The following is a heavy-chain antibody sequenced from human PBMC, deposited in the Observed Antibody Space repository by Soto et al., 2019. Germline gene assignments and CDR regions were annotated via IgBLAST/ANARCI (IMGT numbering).Heavy chain of an antibody. Sequence: GGSLRLSCVVSGFTVSSSNYMSWVRQAPGKGLEWVSVIYTGGTTYYADSVKGRFTISRDNSKSTLYLQMNSLRAEDTALYYCAKGRSYYYYYGVDVWGQGTTVTVSS. V-gene: IGHV3-53*01. CDR1: GFTVSSSNY. CDR2: IYTGGTT. CDR3: AKGRSYYYYYGVDV. J-gene: IGHJ6*02.